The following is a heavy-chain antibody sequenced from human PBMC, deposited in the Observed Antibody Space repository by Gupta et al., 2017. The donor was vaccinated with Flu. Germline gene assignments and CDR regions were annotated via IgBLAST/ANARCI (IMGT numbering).Heavy chain of an antibody. Sequence: QVRLEELGPGLVTPSETLSLTCTLSGAAITSISYFWGWIRQSPGKGLEYIGCVYYTGTSYYNAPLKSRVTMSVDTSKNQFSLKLGSVTAADTAVYYCARFVGSSSTGYYYYHINLWGNGTMVTVSS. CDR2: VYYTGTS. CDR3: ARFVGSSSTGYYYYHINL. J-gene: IGHJ6*03. D-gene: IGHD6-6*01. V-gene: IGHV4-39*01. CDR1: GAAITSISYF.